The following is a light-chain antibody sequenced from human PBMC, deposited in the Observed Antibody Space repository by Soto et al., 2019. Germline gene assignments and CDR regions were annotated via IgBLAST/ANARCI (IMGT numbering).Light chain of an antibody. CDR1: QSVSSN. CDR2: GAS. J-gene: IGKJ4*01. Sequence: EIVMTQSPATLSVSPGERATLACRASQSVSSNFAWYQQKPGQAPRLLIYGASTRATGIPARFSGSGSGTEFTLTISSLQSEDFAVYYCQQYNNWPPGPFGGGIKVEIK. V-gene: IGKV3-15*01. CDR3: QQYNNWPPGP.